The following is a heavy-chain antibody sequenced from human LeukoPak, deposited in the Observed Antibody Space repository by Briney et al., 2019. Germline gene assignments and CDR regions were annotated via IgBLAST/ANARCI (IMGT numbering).Heavy chain of an antibody. CDR2: ISGSGGST. CDR3: VAYYYDSSGLSPVDAFDI. CDR1: GFTFSSYA. J-gene: IGHJ3*02. Sequence: GGSLRLSCAASGFTFSSYAMSWVRQAPGKGLEWVSAISGSGGSTYYADSVKGRFTISRDNSKNTLYLQMNSLRAEDTAVYYCVAYYYDSSGLSPVDAFDIRGQGTMVTVSS. V-gene: IGHV3-23*01. D-gene: IGHD3-22*01.